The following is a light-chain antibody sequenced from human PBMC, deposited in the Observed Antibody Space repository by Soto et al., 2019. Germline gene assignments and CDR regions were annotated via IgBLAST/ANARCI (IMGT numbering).Light chain of an antibody. Sequence: QSALTQPASVSGSPGQSITISCTGTSSDVAAYNYVSWYQQHPGKAPKLMVYDVSNRPSGVSNRFSGSKSGNTASLTISGLPADDAADYYGSSYTSGGNYVFGTGTKVTVL. CDR3: SSYTSGGNYV. V-gene: IGLV2-14*03. J-gene: IGLJ1*01. CDR2: DVS. CDR1: SSDVAAYNY.